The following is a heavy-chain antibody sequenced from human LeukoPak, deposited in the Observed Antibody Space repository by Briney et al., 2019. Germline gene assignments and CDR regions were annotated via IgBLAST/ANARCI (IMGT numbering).Heavy chain of an antibody. CDR2: ISDSRGST. CDR3: EADSIPD. J-gene: IGHJ4*02. Sequence: GGCLRLSCAASGFSFSSSAMSCVRQAPGKGLDWVTAISDSRGSTHYADSVKGRFTNSRDNSKNAQDLQMNSLRAEDTAVYYCEADSIPDWGQGTLVTAST. CDR1: GFSFSSSA. V-gene: IGHV3-23*01. D-gene: IGHD2-15*01.